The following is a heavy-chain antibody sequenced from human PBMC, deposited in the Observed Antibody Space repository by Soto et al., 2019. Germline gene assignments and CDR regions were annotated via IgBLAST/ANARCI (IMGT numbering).Heavy chain of an antibody. J-gene: IGHJ5*02. V-gene: IGHV4-31*03. CDR2: ISYRGTP. Sequence: QVQLQESGPGLVKPSQNLSLTCTVSGGSFSSGAYYWSWVRRHPGMGLEWIGYISYRGTPYYNPSVKSRLTISVDESQNQFYLRLSSVTAANTAVYYCARVSATGTRWFDTWGQGTLVTVSS. D-gene: IGHD6-13*01. CDR1: GGSFSSGAYY. CDR3: ARVSATGTRWFDT.